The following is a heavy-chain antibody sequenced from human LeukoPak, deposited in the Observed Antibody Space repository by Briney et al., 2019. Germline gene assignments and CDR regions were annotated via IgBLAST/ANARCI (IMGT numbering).Heavy chain of an antibody. V-gene: IGHV3-7*01. Sequence: PGGSLRLSCAASGFSLSTYWMTWVRQAPGKGLGWVANIKQDGSEKYYVDSVKGRVTISRDNAKNSLYLQMNSLRAEDTAVYYCASNWILDYWGQGTVVTVSS. CDR1: GFSLSTYW. J-gene: IGHJ4*02. CDR3: ASNWILDY. CDR2: IKQDGSEK. D-gene: IGHD1-20*01.